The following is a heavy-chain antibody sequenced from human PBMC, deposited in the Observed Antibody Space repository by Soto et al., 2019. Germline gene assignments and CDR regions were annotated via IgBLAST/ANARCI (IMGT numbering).Heavy chain of an antibody. CDR2: VYSHGAT. J-gene: IGHJ6*02. CDR3: TTSPRVGV. D-gene: IGHD3-10*01. V-gene: IGHV3-53*01. Sequence: EVHLVESGGGLIQPGGSLRLSCAASGFTVGNNYMTWVRQASGKGLEWVSLVYSHGATYYADSVKGRFTISRDSSKNTFYLQLNSPRAEDTAMYYCTTSPRVGVWGQGTTVTVSS. CDR1: GFTVGNNY.